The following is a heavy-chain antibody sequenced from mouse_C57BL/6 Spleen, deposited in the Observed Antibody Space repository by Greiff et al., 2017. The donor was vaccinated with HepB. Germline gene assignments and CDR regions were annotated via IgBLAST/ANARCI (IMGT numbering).Heavy chain of an antibody. Sequence: VQLQQSGPELVKPGASVKISCKASGYTSTDYYMNWVKQSHGKSLEWIGDINPNNGGTSYNQKFKGKATLTVDKSSSTAYMELRSLTSEDSAVYYCALLSFAYWGQGTLVTVSA. CDR2: INPNNGGT. D-gene: IGHD1-1*01. CDR3: ALLSFAY. J-gene: IGHJ3*01. V-gene: IGHV1-26*01. CDR1: GYTSTDYY.